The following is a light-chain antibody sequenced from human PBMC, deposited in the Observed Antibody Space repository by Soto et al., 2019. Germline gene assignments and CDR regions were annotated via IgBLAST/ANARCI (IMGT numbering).Light chain of an antibody. CDR3: QQYDNLPGLT. CDR1: QDISNY. J-gene: IGKJ4*01. V-gene: IGKV1-33*01. CDR2: DAS. Sequence: DIQMTQSPSSLSASVGDRVTITGQASQDISNYLNWYQQKPGKAPKLLIYDASNLETGVPSRFSGSGSGTDFTFTISSLQPEDIATYYCQQYDNLPGLTFGGGTKVEIK.